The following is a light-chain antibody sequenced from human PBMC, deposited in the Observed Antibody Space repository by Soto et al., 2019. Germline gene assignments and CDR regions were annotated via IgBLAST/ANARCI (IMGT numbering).Light chain of an antibody. CDR1: QSVDNC. J-gene: IGKJ1*01. V-gene: IGKV1-5*01. CDR2: DAS. CDR3: QHYNSYFGA. Sequence: IQTPASPSSLSPSVGLPDTLTSRASQSVDNCLAWYQQKPGKAPKLLIYDASSLQSGVPSRFSGSGSGTEFTLTISSLQPDDFTTYYCQHYNSYFGAFGQGTKVDIK.